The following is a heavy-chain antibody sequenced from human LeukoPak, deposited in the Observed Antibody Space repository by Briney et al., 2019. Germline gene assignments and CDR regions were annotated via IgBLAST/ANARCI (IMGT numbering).Heavy chain of an antibody. J-gene: IGHJ6*03. Sequence: ASVKVSCKASGGTFSSYAISWVRQAPGQGLEWMGGIIPIFGTANYAQKFQGRVTITADKSTSTAYMELSSLRSEDTAVYYCARDRGYTYGWYMDVWGKGTTVTVSS. D-gene: IGHD5-18*01. CDR2: IIPIFGTA. V-gene: IGHV1-69*06. CDR1: GGTFSSYA. CDR3: ARDRGYTYGWYMDV.